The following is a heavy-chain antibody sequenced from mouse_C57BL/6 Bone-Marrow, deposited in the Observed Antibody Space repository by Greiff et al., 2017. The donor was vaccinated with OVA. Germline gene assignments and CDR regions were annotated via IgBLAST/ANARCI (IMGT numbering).Heavy chain of an antibody. CDR2: INPNNGGT. Sequence: VQLKQSGPELVKPGASVKMSCKASGYTFTDYNMHWVKQSHGKSLEWIGYINPNNGGTSYNQKFKGKATLTVNKSSSTAYMELRSLTSEDSAVYYCARKFYYYGSSYGFAYWGQGTLVTVSA. D-gene: IGHD1-1*01. CDR3: ARKFYYYGSSYGFAY. J-gene: IGHJ3*01. V-gene: IGHV1-22*01. CDR1: GYTFTDYN.